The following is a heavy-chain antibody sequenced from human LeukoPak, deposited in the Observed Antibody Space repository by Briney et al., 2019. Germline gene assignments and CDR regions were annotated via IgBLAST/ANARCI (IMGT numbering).Heavy chain of an antibody. Sequence: SETVSLTCAVSGGSFSGYYWSWTRQPRGKGLEWIGEISHSGSTNYSPYLKSSVTRSVDTSKNQFSPNLSSVTAADTAVYYCARALVRATMVWYFDLWGRRPVVTVSS. CDR1: GGSFSGYY. CDR3: ARALVRATMVWYFDL. D-gene: IGHD5-12*01. CDR2: ISHSGST. J-gene: IGHJ2*01. V-gene: IGHV4-34*01.